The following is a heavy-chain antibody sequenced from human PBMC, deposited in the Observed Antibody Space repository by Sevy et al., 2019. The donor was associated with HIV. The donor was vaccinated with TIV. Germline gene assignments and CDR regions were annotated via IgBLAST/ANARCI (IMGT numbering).Heavy chain of an antibody. CDR1: GFSFSNSA. V-gene: IGHV3-64D*06. J-gene: IGHJ6*02. D-gene: IGHD3-3*01. CDR3: VKDPDYNFWRGDYGMDV. CDR2: ISSDGVST. Sequence: GGSLRLSCSGSGFSFSNSAMNWVRQTPDKGLKYVSAISSDGVSTYYTDSVRGRFTISRDNSKNTLYLQMSSLRVEDTAVYYCVKDPDYNFWRGDYGMDVWGQGTTVTVSS.